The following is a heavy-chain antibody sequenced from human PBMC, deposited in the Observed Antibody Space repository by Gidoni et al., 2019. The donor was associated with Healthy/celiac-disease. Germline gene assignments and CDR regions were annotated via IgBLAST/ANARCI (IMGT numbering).Heavy chain of an antibody. CDR2: ISSSSSYT. V-gene: IGHV3-21*01. J-gene: IGHJ4*02. Sequence: EVQLVESGGGLRKPGGALRLSCPDSGFPVSSYSMNWVRQAPGKGLEWVSSISSSSSYTYYAVSGQGRFTISRDNAKNSLYLQMNSLRAEDTAVYYCARDFSTLVGAVDYWGQGTLVTVSS. D-gene: IGHD1-26*01. CDR1: GFPVSSYS. CDR3: ARDFSTLVGAVDY.